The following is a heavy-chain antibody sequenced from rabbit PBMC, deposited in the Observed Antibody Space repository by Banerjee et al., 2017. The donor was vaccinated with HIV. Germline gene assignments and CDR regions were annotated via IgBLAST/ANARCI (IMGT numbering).Heavy chain of an antibody. CDR1: GFDFSSYG. CDR3: ARDLAGVIGWNFNL. Sequence: QEQLVESGGGLVQPGGSLKLSCKASGFDFSSYGVSWVRQAPGKGLEWIGYITYGGSAYYASWVKGRFTISSHNAQNTLYLQLNSLTAADTASYFCARDLAGVIGWNFNLWGPGTLVTVS. CDR2: ITYGGSA. D-gene: IGHD4-1*01. V-gene: IGHV1S47*01. J-gene: IGHJ4*01.